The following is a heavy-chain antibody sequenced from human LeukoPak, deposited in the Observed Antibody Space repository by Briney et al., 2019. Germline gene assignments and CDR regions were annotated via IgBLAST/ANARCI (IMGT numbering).Heavy chain of an antibody. CDR2: ISSSGNTT. D-gene: IGHD1-1*01. J-gene: IGHJ6*03. CDR3: ARVTWFPGTSYYYMDV. CDR1: GFTFSDYY. V-gene: IGHV3-11*04. Sequence: GGSLRLSCAASGFTFSDYYMSWIRQAPGKGLECVSYISSSGNTTYHADSVKGRFTISRDNAKNSLYLQMSSLRAEDTAVYYCARVTWFPGTSYYYMDVWGKGTTVTVSS.